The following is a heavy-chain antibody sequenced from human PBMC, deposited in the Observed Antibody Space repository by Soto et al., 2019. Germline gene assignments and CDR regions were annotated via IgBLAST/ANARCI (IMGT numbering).Heavy chain of an antibody. Sequence: EVQLVETGGGLIQPGGSRRLSCAASGFTVSSNYMSWVRQAPGKGLEWVSVIYSGGRTNYADSVRGRFPISRDNSKNKLYLQRQRLKAVDTAVYYGARDPRATRPGMEVWGQGTTVTVSS. J-gene: IGHJ6*02. CDR1: GFTVSSNY. D-gene: IGHD6-6*01. V-gene: IGHV3-53*02. CDR2: IYSGGRT. CDR3: ARDPRATRPGMEV.